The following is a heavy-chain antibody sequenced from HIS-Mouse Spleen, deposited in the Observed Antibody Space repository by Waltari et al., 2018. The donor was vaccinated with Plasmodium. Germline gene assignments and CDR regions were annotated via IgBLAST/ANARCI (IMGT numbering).Heavy chain of an antibody. CDR3: ATILDYYGSGSYYNGVLDY. CDR2: FDTEDGET. Sequence: QVQLVQSGAEVKKPGASVKVSCKVSGYTLTELSMHWVRQAPGNGLEGMGGFDTEDGETIYEQKLQGRGTMTEDTSTDTAYMELSSLRSEDTAVYYCATILDYYGSGSYYNGVLDYWGQGTLVTVSS. D-gene: IGHD3-10*01. J-gene: IGHJ4*02. CDR1: GYTLTELS. V-gene: IGHV1-24*01.